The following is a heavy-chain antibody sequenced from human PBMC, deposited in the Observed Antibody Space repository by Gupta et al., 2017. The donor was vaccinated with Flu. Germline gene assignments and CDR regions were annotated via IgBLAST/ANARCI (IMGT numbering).Heavy chain of an antibody. CDR2: IKQDGSEK. CDR1: GFTFSSYW. Sequence: EVQLVESGGGLVQPGGSLRLSCAASGFTFSSYWMSWVRQAPGKGLEWVANIKQDGSEKYYVDSVKGRFTISRDNAKNSLYLQMNSLRAEDTAVYYCARERWGYHSGYDLLFDYWGQGTLVTVSS. CDR3: ARERWGYHSGYDLLFDY. V-gene: IGHV3-7*04. J-gene: IGHJ4*02. D-gene: IGHD5-12*01.